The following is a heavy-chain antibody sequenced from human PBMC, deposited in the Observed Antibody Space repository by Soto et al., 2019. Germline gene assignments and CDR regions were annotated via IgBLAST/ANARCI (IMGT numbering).Heavy chain of an antibody. V-gene: IGHV3-33*01. CDR3: ARRQISPPTRGAASARGGMDV. Sequence: QVQLVESGGGVVQPGRSLRLSCAAPGFTFNNYGMHWVRQAPGKGLEWVAVIWNDGNGYYYANSVKGRFTISRDNSKNTLYLQMSSLTAEDTAVYYCARRQISPPTRGAASARGGMDVWGQGTTVTVSS. CDR2: IWNDGNGY. D-gene: IGHD6-13*01. J-gene: IGHJ6*02. CDR1: GFTFNNYG.